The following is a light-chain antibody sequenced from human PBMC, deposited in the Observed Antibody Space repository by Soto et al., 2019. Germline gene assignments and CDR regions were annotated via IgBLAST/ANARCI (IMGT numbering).Light chain of an antibody. CDR3: SSYAGSNNCV. V-gene: IGLV2-8*01. Sequence: QSVLTQHPSASGSPGQSVTISCTGTRSEVGGYDYVPGYQQHPGKAPKLILYEISERPSGVPDRFSGSKSGNTASLSVSGLQAEDEADYYCSSYAGSNNCVFGTGTKVTVL. CDR1: RSEVGGYDY. CDR2: EIS. J-gene: IGLJ1*01.